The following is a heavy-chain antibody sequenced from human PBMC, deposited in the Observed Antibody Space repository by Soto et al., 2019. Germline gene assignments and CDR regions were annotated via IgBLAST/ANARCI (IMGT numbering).Heavy chain of an antibody. Sequence: QVQLVESGGGVVQPGRSLRLSCAASGFTFSSYAMHWVRQAPGKGLEWVAVISYDGSNKYYADSVKGRFTISRDNSKNTLDLQMNSLRAEDTAVYYCARDLLSPFGLGWLLVFSYWGQGTLVTVSS. CDR3: ARDLLSPFGLGWLLVFSY. V-gene: IGHV3-30-3*01. CDR2: ISYDGSNK. D-gene: IGHD3-3*01. J-gene: IGHJ4*02. CDR1: GFTFSSYA.